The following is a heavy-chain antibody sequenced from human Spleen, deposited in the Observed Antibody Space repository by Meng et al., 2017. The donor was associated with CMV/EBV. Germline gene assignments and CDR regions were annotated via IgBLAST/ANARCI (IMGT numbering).Heavy chain of an antibody. V-gene: IGHV3-30-3*01. J-gene: IGHJ5*02. CDR1: GFTFRNYA. CDR2: TSLDGSNE. Sequence: GGSLRLSCSASGFTFRNYAMHWVRQSPDTGLEWVAFTSLDGSNEYYADSVKGRFTISRDNSKNTLYHQMNSLTPEDTAVYHCAKGGYNGIVIVPPATYNWFDPWGQETLVTVSS. D-gene: IGHD2-15*01. CDR3: AKGGYNGIVIVPPATYNWFDP.